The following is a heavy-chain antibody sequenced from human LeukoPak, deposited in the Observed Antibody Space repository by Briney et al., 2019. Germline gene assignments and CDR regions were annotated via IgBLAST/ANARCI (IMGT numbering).Heavy chain of an antibody. D-gene: IGHD6-13*01. Sequence: SQTLSLTCTVSDGSISSGGYYWSWIRQPPGKGLEWIGYIYYSGSTNYNPSLKSRVTIPVDTSKNQFSLKLSSVTAADTAVYYCARGAAGLGGVFDYWGQGTLVTVSS. J-gene: IGHJ4*02. CDR3: ARGAAGLGGVFDY. V-gene: IGHV4-61*08. CDR2: IYYSGST. CDR1: DGSISSGGYY.